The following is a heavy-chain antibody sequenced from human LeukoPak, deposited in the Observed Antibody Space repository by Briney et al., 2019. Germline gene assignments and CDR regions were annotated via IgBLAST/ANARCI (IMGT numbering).Heavy chain of an antibody. CDR3: ARDSSGWSRMDV. CDR1: GGSISSYY. J-gene: IGHJ6*02. D-gene: IGHD6-19*01. Sequence: KPSETLSLTCTVSGGSISSYYWSWIRQPAGKGLEWIGYIYYSGSTNYNPSLKSRVTISVDTSKNQFSLKLSSVTAADTAVYYCARDSSGWSRMDVWGQGTTVTVSS. CDR2: IYYSGST. V-gene: IGHV4-59*01.